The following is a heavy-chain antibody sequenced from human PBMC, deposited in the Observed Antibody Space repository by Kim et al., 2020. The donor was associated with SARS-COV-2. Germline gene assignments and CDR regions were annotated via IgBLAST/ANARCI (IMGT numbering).Heavy chain of an antibody. CDR2: INTNTGNP. D-gene: IGHD3-3*01. J-gene: IGHJ5*02. CDR3: ASTFWSGYTNWFDP. CDR1: GYTFTSYA. V-gene: IGHV7-4-1*02. Sequence: ASVKVSCKASGYTFTSYAMNWVRQAPGQGLEWMGWINTNTGNPTYAQGFTGRFVFSLDTSVSTAYLQISSLKAEDTAVYYCASTFWSGYTNWFDPWGQGTLVKVSS.